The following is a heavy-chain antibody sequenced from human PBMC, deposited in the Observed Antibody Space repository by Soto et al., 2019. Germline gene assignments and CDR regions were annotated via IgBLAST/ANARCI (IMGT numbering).Heavy chain of an antibody. D-gene: IGHD6-19*01. CDR1: GYTFTSYG. J-gene: IGHJ5*02. CDR3: ARVDGYSSGWGTFWFDP. Sequence: ASVKVSCKASGYTFTSYGISWVRQAPGQGLEWMGWISAYNGNTNYARKLQGRVTMTTDTSTSTAYMELRSLRSDDTAVYYCARVDGYSSGWGTFWFDPWGQGTLVTVSS. CDR2: ISAYNGNT. V-gene: IGHV1-18*04.